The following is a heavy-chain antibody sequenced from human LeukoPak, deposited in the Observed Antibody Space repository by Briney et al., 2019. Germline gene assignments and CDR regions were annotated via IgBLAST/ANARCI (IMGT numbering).Heavy chain of an antibody. Sequence: GGSLRLSCAASGFTFSNYWMSWVRQAPGKGLEWVATIKQDGSDKYYVDSVKGRFTISRDNAENSLSLQMSGLRAEDTAVYYCARLAGSGWWMLDYWGQGNLVTVSS. J-gene: IGHJ4*02. V-gene: IGHV3-7*01. CDR2: IKQDGSDK. CDR1: GFTFSNYW. D-gene: IGHD6-19*01. CDR3: ARLAGSGWWMLDY.